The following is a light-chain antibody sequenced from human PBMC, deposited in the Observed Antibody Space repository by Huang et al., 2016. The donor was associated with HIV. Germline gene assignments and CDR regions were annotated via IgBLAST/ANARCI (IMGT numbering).Light chain of an antibody. Sequence: DIQMTQSPSTLSASVGDRVTITCRASQNILNWLAWYQQKPGRAPSLVIYKTSTLQNGGPSRFSGSGSGTEFTRTISSLQPDDFATYYCQQYNSHPYTFGQGTKLDIK. V-gene: IGKV1-5*03. J-gene: IGKJ2*01. CDR2: KTS. CDR3: QQYNSHPYT. CDR1: QNILNW.